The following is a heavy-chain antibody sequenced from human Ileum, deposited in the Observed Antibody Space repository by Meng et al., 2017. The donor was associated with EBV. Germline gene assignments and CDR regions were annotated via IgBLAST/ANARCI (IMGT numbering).Heavy chain of an antibody. D-gene: IGHD4-17*01. CDR1: GGSISTGNFY. Sequence: PVQESGPGLVKPSETLSLTCTVPGGSISTGNFYWGWIRQSPGKALECIGTIYYRGNTFYNPSLKSRLTISIDTSKNEFSLTLRSVTAADTALYYCASAYDYGDYEAFAYWGPGSLVTVSS. J-gene: IGHJ4*02. CDR3: ASAYDYGDYEAFAY. V-gene: IGHV4-39*07. CDR2: IYYRGNT.